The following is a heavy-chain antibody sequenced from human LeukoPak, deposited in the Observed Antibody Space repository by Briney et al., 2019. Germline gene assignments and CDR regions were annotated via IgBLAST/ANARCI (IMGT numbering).Heavy chain of an antibody. Sequence: GGSLRLSCAASGFTFSSYAMNWVRQAPGKGLEGVSVINDSGGTTYYADSVKGRFTISRDSSKNTLYPRMNSLRAEDTALYYCAKADSISLNWFDPWGQGTLVTVSS. CDR1: GFTFSSYA. V-gene: IGHV3-23*01. CDR2: INDSGGTT. J-gene: IGHJ5*02. CDR3: AKADSISLNWFDP. D-gene: IGHD3-9*01.